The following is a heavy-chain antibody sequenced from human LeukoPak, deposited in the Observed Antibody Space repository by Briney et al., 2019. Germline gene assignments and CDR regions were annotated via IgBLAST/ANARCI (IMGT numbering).Heavy chain of an antibody. D-gene: IGHD3-16*02. J-gene: IGHJ4*02. Sequence: GASVKVSCKASGYTFTSYAMNWVRQAPGQGLEWMGWISVYNDNKNYAQKFQGRVTMTTDPSTSTAHMELRSLRSDDTAVYYCARDNDYVWGSYRYPGYWGQGTLVTVPS. CDR1: GYTFTSYA. V-gene: IGHV1-18*01. CDR3: ARDNDYVWGSYRYPGY. CDR2: ISVYNDNK.